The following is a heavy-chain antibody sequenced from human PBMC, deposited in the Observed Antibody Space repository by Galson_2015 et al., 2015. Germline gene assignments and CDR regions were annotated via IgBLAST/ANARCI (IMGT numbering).Heavy chain of an antibody. CDR1: GFTFSSYG. CDR3: ARDQKWLTRYYYYGMDV. Sequence: SLRLSCAASGFTFSSYGMHWVRQAPGKGLGWVAVIWYDGSNKYYADSVKGRFTISRDNSKNTLYLQMNSLRAEDTAVYYCARDQKWLTRYYYYGMDVWGQGTTVTVSS. D-gene: IGHD6-19*01. J-gene: IGHJ6*02. CDR2: IWYDGSNK. V-gene: IGHV3-33*01.